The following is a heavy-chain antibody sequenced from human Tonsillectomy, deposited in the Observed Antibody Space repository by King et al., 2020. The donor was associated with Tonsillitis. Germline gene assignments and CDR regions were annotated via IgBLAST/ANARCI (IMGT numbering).Heavy chain of an antibody. V-gene: IGHV3-30*18. CDR1: GFTFSSYG. CDR2: ISYDGSNK. CDR3: AKESSDCSSTSCYTGDV. J-gene: IGHJ6*04. Sequence: VQLVESGGGVVQPGRSLRLSCAASGFTFSSYGMHWVRQAPGKGLEWVAVISYDGSNKYYADSVKGRFTISRDNSKNTLYLQMNSLRAEDTAVYYCAKESSDCSSTSCYTGDVWGKGTTVTVSS. D-gene: IGHD2-2*02.